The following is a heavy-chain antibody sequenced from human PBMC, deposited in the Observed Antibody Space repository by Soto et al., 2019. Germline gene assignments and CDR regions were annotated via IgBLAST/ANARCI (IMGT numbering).Heavy chain of an antibody. Sequence: SETLSLTCAVSGGSISSGGYSWSWIRQPPGKGLEWIGYIYHSGSTYYNPSLKSRVTISVGRSKNQFSLKLSSVTAADTAVYYCASYDFWSGYYTYYYYYGMDVWGQGTTVTVSS. CDR2: IYHSGST. CDR1: GGSISSGGYS. CDR3: ASYDFWSGYYTYYYYYGMDV. D-gene: IGHD3-3*01. J-gene: IGHJ6*02. V-gene: IGHV4-30-2*01.